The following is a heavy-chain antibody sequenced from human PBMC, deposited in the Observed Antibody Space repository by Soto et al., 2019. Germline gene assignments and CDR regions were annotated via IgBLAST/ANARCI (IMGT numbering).Heavy chain of an antibody. Sequence: SETQSLTCTVSGGSIRSSSCYWGWIRQPPGKGLEWIGSIYYSGSTNYNPSLESRVSISVDRSNNQFSLNLTSVTAADTAVYYCATTLYFEDATEDSVHSWGPGLLVTVSS. V-gene: IGHV4-39*07. J-gene: IGHJ4*02. CDR3: ATTLYFEDATEDSVHS. CDR1: GGSIRSSSCY. D-gene: IGHD2-21*01. CDR2: IYYSGST.